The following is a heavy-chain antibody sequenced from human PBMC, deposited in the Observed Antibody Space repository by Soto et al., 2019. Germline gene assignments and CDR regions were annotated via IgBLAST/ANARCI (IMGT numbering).Heavy chain of an antibody. CDR3: ARQSIAARGYFDY. CDR1: GGSISSSSCH. Sequence: ASETLSLTCTVSGGSISSSSCHWGWIRQPPGKGLEWIGSIYYSGSTYYNPSLKSRVTISVDTSKNQFSLKLSSVTAADTAVYYCARQSIAARGYFDYWGQGTLVTVS. J-gene: IGHJ4*02. CDR2: IYYSGST. D-gene: IGHD6-6*01. V-gene: IGHV4-39*01.